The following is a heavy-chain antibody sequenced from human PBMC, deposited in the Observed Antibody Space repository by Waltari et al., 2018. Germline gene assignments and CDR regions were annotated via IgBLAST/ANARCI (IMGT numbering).Heavy chain of an antibody. CDR2: IYYSGST. D-gene: IGHD2-2*01. Sequence: QVQLQESGPGLVKPSETLSLTCTVSGGSISSYYWSWIRQPPGKGLEWIGYIYYSGSTNYNPSLKSRVTISVDTSKNQFYLKLSSVTAADTAVYYCASGRSSSTSGYYYYYMDVWGKGTTVTVSS. J-gene: IGHJ6*03. CDR1: GGSISSYY. CDR3: ASGRSSSTSGYYYYYMDV. V-gene: IGHV4-59*01.